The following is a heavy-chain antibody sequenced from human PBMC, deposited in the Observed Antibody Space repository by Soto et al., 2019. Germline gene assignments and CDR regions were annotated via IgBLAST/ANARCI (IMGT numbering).Heavy chain of an antibody. J-gene: IGHJ6*02. D-gene: IGHD6-19*01. V-gene: IGHV3-23*01. Sequence: EAQLLESGGGLVQPGGSLRLSCAASGFTFSSYAMSWVRQAPGKGLEWVSAISGSGGSTYYADSVKGRFTISRDNSKNTLYLQMNSLRAEDTAVYYCANHGLIAVAGKATAYYYGMDVWGQGTTVTVSS. CDR2: ISGSGGST. CDR1: GFTFSSYA. CDR3: ANHGLIAVAGKATAYYYGMDV.